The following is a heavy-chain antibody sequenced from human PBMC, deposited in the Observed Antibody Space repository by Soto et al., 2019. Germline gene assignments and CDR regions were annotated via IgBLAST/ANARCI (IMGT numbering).Heavy chain of an antibody. Sequence: ESLKISCKASGYSFTTYWIGWVRQMPGKGLEWMGIIYPGDSDTRYSPSFQGQVTISADKSISTAYLQWSSLKASDSAMFYCARKDIAGNSVDFWGQGTLVTVSS. CDR1: GYSFTTYW. D-gene: IGHD6-13*01. V-gene: IGHV5-51*01. CDR2: IYPGDSDT. J-gene: IGHJ4*02. CDR3: ARKDIAGNSVDF.